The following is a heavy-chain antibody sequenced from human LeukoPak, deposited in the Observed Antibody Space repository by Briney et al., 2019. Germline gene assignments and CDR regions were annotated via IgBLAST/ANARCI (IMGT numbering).Heavy chain of an antibody. CDR3: ANSPSGDRDAFDI. Sequence: GGSLRLSCAASGFTFSSYSMNWVRQAPGKGLEWVAFIRYDGSNKYYADSVKGRFTISRDNSKNTLYLQMNSLRAEDTAVYYCANSPSGDRDAFDIWGQGTMVTVSS. J-gene: IGHJ3*02. CDR2: IRYDGSNK. CDR1: GFTFSSYS. D-gene: IGHD7-27*01. V-gene: IGHV3-30*02.